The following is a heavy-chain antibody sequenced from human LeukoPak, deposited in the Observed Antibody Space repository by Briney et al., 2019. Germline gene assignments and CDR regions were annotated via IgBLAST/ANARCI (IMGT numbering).Heavy chain of an antibody. CDR3: ARQRYSYGYSDY. D-gene: IGHD5-18*01. Sequence: SETLSLTCTVSGGSISSYYWSWIRQPPGKGLEWIGYIYYSGSTNYNPSLKSRVTISVDTSKNQFSLKLSSVTAADTAVYYCARQRYSYGYSDYWGQGTLVTVFS. V-gene: IGHV4-59*08. CDR2: IYYSGST. J-gene: IGHJ4*02. CDR1: GGSISSYY.